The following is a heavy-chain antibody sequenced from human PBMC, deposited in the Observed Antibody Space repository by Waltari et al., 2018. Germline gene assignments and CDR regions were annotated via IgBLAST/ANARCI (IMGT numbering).Heavy chain of an antibody. Sequence: QMKLVQSGPEVKKPGTSVKVSCKASGFTFTSSAMQWVRQARGQRLEWIGWIVVGSGNTNYAQKFQERVTITRDMSTSTAYMELSILRSEDTAVYYCAAVPMLYRNTYYYDSSDYWGQGTLVTVSS. CDR3: AAVPMLYRNTYYYDSSDY. V-gene: IGHV1-58*02. D-gene: IGHD3-22*01. J-gene: IGHJ4*02. CDR2: IVVGSGNT. CDR1: GFTFTSSA.